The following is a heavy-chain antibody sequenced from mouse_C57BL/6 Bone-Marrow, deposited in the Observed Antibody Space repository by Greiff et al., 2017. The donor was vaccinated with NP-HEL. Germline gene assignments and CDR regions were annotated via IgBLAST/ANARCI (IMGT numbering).Heavy chain of an antibody. Sequence: EVKLEESGGDLVKPGGSLKLSCAASGFTFSSYGMSWVRQTPDKRLEWVATISSGGSYTYYPDSVKGRFTISRDNAKNTLYLQMSSLKSEDTAMYYCARQGYYYGSSWYFDVWGTGTTVTVSS. D-gene: IGHD1-1*01. V-gene: IGHV5-6*02. CDR2: ISSGGSYT. CDR1: GFTFSSYG. CDR3: ARQGYYYGSSWYFDV. J-gene: IGHJ1*03.